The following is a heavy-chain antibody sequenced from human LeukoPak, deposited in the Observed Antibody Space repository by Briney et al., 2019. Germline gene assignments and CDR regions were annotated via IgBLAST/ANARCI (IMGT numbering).Heavy chain of an antibody. V-gene: IGHV4-59*01. CDR1: GGSISSYY. CDR2: IYYSGST. D-gene: IGHD5/OR15-5a*01. Sequence: SETLSLTCTVSGGSISSYYWSWIRQPPGKGLEWIGYIYYSGSTNYNPSLKSRVTISVDTSKNQFSLKLSSVTAADTAVYYCARSQGTITDSVPLDIWGQGTMVTVSS. J-gene: IGHJ3*02. CDR3: ARSQGTITDSVPLDI.